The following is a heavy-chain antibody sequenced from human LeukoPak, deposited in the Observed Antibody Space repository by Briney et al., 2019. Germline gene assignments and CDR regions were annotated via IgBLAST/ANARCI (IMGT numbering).Heavy chain of an antibody. J-gene: IGHJ4*02. D-gene: IGHD6-13*01. CDR2: IYTSGST. CDR1: GGFISSYY. CDR3: ARHKGYSSSTYYFDY. V-gene: IGHV4-4*07. Sequence: SETLSLTCTVSGGFISSYYWSWIRQPAGKGLEWIGRIYTSGSTNYNPSLKSRVTMSVDTSKNQFSLKLSSVSAAASAVYYCARHKGYSSSTYYFDYWGQGTLVTVSS.